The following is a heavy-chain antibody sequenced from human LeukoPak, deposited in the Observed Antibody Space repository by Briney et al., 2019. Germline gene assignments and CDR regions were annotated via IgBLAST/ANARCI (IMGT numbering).Heavy chain of an antibody. CDR1: GYSISSYY. J-gene: IGHJ4*02. D-gene: IGHD3-3*01. CDR2: IYYSGST. V-gene: IGHV4-59*01. Sequence: SETLSLTCTVSGYSISSYYWSWIRQPPGKGLEWIGYIYYSGSTNYNPSLKSRVTISVDTSKNQFSLKLSSVTAADTAVYYCARGRSYDFWSGYYFDYWGQGTLVTVSS. CDR3: ARGRSYDFWSGYYFDY.